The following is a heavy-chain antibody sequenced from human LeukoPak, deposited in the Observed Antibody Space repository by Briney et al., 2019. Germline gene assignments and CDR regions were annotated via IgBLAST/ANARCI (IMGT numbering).Heavy chain of an antibody. D-gene: IGHD2-2*01. V-gene: IGHV5-51*01. CDR3: ARRKVVPAAGRHNQAPGDYYYYYYMDV. CDR2: IYPGDSDT. J-gene: IGHJ6*03. CDR1: GYRFTSYW. Sequence: GESLKISCKGSGYRFTSYWIGWVRQMPGKGLEWMGIIYPGDSDTRYSPSFQGQVTISADKSISTAYLQWSSLKASDTAMYYCARRKVVPAAGRHNQAPGDYYYYYYMDVWGKGTTVTVSS.